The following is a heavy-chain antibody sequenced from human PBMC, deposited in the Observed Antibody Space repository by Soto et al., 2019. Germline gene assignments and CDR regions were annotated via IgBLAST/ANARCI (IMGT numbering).Heavy chain of an antibody. J-gene: IGHJ4*02. CDR1: GYTFTSYG. V-gene: IGHV1-69*13. Sequence: SVKVACKASGYTFTSYGISWVRQAPGQGLEWMGRFIPIFGTPNFAQKFQGRVTFTADESTSTTYMELSSLTSDDTAVYYCARAGFDDNKFDFWGQGALVTVSS. CDR3: ARAGFDDNKFDF. D-gene: IGHD3-22*01. CDR2: FIPIFGTP.